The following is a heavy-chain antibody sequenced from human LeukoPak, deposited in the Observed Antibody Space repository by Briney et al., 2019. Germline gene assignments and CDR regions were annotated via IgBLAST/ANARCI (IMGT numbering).Heavy chain of an antibody. CDR3: ATRGGYCSGGSCYHFDY. CDR1: GGSFSGYY. CDR2: FNHSGST. V-gene: IGHV4-34*01. Sequence: SQTLSLTCAVYGGSFSGYYWSWIRPPPGKGLEWIGEFNHSGSTNYNPSLKSRVTISVDTSKNQFSLKLSSVTAADTAVYYCATRGGYCSGGSCYHFDYWGQGTLVTVSS. D-gene: IGHD2-15*01. J-gene: IGHJ4*02.